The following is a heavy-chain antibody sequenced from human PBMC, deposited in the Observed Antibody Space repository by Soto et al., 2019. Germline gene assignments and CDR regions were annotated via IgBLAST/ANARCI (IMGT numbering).Heavy chain of an antibody. J-gene: IGHJ4*02. CDR1: GGIFSTYA. CDR2: IIPLFGTT. D-gene: IGHD3-10*01. CDR3: ARDRDDYGSGNYYNRIDF. Sequence: QVQLVQSGAEVKKPGSSVKVSCKASGGIFSTYAISWLLQAPGQGLEWMGGIIPLFGTTNYAQRFQGRVTITADESTSTAYMELSRLRSEDTAVYYCARDRDDYGSGNYYNRIDFWGQGTLVTVSS. V-gene: IGHV1-69*01.